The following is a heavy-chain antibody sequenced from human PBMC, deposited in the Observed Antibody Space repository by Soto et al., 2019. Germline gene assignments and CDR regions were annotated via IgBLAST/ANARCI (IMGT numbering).Heavy chain of an antibody. D-gene: IGHD6-13*01. CDR1: WYSFTSFW. CDR2: IYPGDSDT. Sequence: GGSLKISCKGFWYSFTSFWIGWGRQMPGKGLEWMGIIYPGDSDTRYSPSFQGQVTISADKSISTAYLQWSSLKASDTAMYYCARTSAGGKYYYGMDVWGQGTTVTVSS. V-gene: IGHV5-51*01. J-gene: IGHJ6*02. CDR3: ARTSAGGKYYYGMDV.